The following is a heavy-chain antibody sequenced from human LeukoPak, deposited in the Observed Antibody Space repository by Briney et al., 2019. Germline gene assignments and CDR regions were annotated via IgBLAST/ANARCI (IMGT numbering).Heavy chain of an antibody. Sequence: WASVKVSCKASGYTFTGYYMHWVRQAPGQGLEWMGWINPNSGGTNYAQKFQGRVTMTRDTSISTAYMELSRLRSDDTAVYYCARGTPAAMVGSTNFQHWGQGTLVTVSS. D-gene: IGHD2-2*01. J-gene: IGHJ1*01. CDR1: GYTFTGYY. CDR2: INPNSGGT. CDR3: ARGTPAAMVGSTNFQH. V-gene: IGHV1-2*02.